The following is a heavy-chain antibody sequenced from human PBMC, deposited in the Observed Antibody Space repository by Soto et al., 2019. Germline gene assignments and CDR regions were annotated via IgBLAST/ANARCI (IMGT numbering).Heavy chain of an antibody. Sequence: SVKVSCKASGGTFSSYTISWVRQAPGQGLEWMGRIIPILGIANYAQKFQGRATITADKSTSTAYMELSSLRSEDTAVYYCAGQYYDSSGYYPYFDYWGQGTLVTVS. CDR2: IIPILGIA. J-gene: IGHJ4*02. CDR3: AGQYYDSSGYYPYFDY. CDR1: GGTFSSYT. D-gene: IGHD3-22*01. V-gene: IGHV1-69*02.